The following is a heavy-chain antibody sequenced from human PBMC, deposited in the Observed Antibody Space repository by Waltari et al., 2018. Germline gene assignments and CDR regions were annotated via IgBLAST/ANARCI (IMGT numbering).Heavy chain of an antibody. J-gene: IGHJ3*01. V-gene: IGHV3-23*01. Sequence: EVQLLESGGGLVQPGGSLRLSCAASGFTFSKYAMSWVRQAPGEGLGVVSAITASAGSTYYADSVEGRFTISRDNSKSTVYLQMSSLGAEDTAVYYCAKLQYNTGGAFDLWGQGTMVTVSS. CDR2: ITASAGST. CDR1: GFTFSKYA. CDR3: AKLQYNTGGAFDL. D-gene: IGHD7-27*01.